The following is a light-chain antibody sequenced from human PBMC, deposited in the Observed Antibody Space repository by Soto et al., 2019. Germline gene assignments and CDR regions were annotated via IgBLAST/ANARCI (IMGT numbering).Light chain of an antibody. CDR3: QQRSNWPRFT. CDR1: QSISNY. J-gene: IGKJ3*01. CDR2: AAS. Sequence: DIQMTQSPSSLSASVGDRVTITCRASQSISNYLNWYQQKPGKAPKVLIYAASSLQSGVPSRFSGSGSGTDFTLTISSLEPEDFAVYYCQQRSNWPRFTFGPGTKVDIK. V-gene: IGKV1-39*01.